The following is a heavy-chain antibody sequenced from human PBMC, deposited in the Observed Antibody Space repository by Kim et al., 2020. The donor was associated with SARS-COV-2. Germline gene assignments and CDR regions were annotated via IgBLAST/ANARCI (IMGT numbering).Heavy chain of an antibody. J-gene: IGHJ4*02. CDR1: GFPFSNVW. Sequence: GGSLRLSCAASGFPFSNVWMSWVHQAPGRGLEWVGRIKSKTDGEATDYAAPVKGRFTMSRDDSKNTLHLQMNSLETEDTGVYYCTTLISAAGRGYWGQGTLVTVSS. D-gene: IGHD6-13*01. CDR3: TTLISAAGRGY. V-gene: IGHV3-15*01. CDR2: IKSKTDGEAT.